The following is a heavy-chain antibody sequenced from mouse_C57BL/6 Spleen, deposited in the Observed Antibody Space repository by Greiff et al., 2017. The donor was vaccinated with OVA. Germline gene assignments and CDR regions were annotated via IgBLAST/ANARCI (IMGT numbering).Heavy chain of an antibody. V-gene: IGHV1-82*01. D-gene: IGHD1-1*01. J-gene: IGHJ1*03. CDR2: IYPGDGDT. CDR1: GYAFSSSW. Sequence: QVQLQQSGPELVKPGASVKISCKASGYAFSSSWLNWVKQRPGKGLEWIGRIYPGDGDTNYNGKFKGKATLTADKSSSTAYMQLSSLTSEDSAVYFCAREEGLRSHWYFDVWGTGTTVTVSS. CDR3: AREEGLRSHWYFDV.